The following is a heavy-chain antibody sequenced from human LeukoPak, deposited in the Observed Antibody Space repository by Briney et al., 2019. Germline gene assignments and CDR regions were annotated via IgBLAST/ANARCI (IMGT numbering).Heavy chain of an antibody. D-gene: IGHD3-10*01. V-gene: IGHV1-18*01. Sequence: ASVNVSCKASGYTFTSYGISWVRQAPGQGLEWMGWISAYNGNTNYAQKLQGRVTMTTDTSTSTAYLELRSLRSDDTAVYYCARDVEYYYGSGSSYYFDYWGQGSLVTVSS. CDR2: ISAYNGNT. CDR3: ARDVEYYYGSGSSYYFDY. J-gene: IGHJ4*02. CDR1: GYTFTSYG.